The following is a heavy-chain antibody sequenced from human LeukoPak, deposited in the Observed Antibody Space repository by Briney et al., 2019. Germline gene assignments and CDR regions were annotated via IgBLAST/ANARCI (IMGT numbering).Heavy chain of an antibody. CDR1: GFTFSTSA. CDR2: ISTGGLST. CDR3: ARDYVRFGELVFDL. D-gene: IGHD3-10*01. Sequence: PGGSLRLSCSVSGFTFSTSAMNWVRQAPGKGLVYVSHISTGGLSTFYADSVKGRFTISRDNSKNTLYLQMSSLRAEDTAVYYCARDYVRFGELVFDLWGRGTLVTVSS. J-gene: IGHJ2*01. V-gene: IGHV3-64D*06.